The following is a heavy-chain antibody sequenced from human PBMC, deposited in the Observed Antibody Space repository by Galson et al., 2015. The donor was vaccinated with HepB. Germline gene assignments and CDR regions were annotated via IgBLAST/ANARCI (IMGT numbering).Heavy chain of an antibody. Sequence: LRLSCAASGSTFSSHAMSWVRQAPGKGLEWVANIKADGTEKNYVDSVKGRFIISRDNAKNSLYLQMNNLRAEDTAVYYWARGHYDNYCGQGTLVTVSS. CDR2: IKADGTEK. V-gene: IGHV3-7*04. J-gene: IGHJ4*02. D-gene: IGHD3-3*01. CDR1: GSTFSSHA. CDR3: ARGHYDNY.